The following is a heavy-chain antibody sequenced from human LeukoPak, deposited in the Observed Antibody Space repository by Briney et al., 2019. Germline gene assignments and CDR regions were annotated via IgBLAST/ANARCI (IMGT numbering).Heavy chain of an antibody. V-gene: IGHV3-66*02. Sequence: GGSLRLSCAASGFTVSSNYMSWVRQAPGKGLEWVSVIYSGGSTYYADSVKGRFTISRDNSKNTLYLQMNSLRAEDTAVYYCARGLNSSGWYSFDYWGRGTLVT. D-gene: IGHD6-19*01. CDR1: GFTVSSNY. J-gene: IGHJ4*02. CDR3: ARGLNSSGWYSFDY. CDR2: IYSGGST.